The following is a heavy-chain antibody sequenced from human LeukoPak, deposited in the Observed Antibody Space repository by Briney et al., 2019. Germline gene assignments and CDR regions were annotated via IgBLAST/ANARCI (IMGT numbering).Heavy chain of an antibody. D-gene: IGHD6-19*01. CDR3: ARHREWLVQGGQFDY. CDR1: GGSISSSSYY. V-gene: IGHV4-39*01. CDR2: IYYSGST. J-gene: IGHJ4*02. Sequence: SETLSLTCTVSGGSISSSSYYWGWIRQPPGRGLEWIGSIYYSGSTYYNPSLKSRVTISVDTSKNQFSLKLSSVTAAGTAVYYCARHREWLVQGGQFDYWGQGTLVTVSS.